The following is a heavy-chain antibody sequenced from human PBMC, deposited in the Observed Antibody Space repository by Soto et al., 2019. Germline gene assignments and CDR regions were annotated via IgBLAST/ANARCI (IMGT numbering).Heavy chain of an antibody. CDR3: ARDTYYGSGDYYYGMDV. D-gene: IGHD3-10*01. J-gene: IGHJ6*02. CDR1: GFTFSSYS. CDR2: ISSSSSTI. V-gene: IGHV3-48*02. Sequence: GGSLRLSCAASGFTFSSYSMNWVRQAPGKGLEWVSYISSSSSTIYYADSVKGRFTISRDNAKNSLYLQMNSLRDEDTAVYYCARDTYYGSGDYYYGMDVWGQGTTVTVSS.